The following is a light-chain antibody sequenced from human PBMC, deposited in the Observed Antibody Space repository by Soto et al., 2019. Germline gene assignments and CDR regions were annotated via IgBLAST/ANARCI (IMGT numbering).Light chain of an antibody. V-gene: IGKV3-15*01. Sequence: EIEMTQSPATLSVSPGESATLSCRASQSVSSQLAWYQQKPGQAPRLIIHGASTRATGIPARFSGSGSGTEFTLTISSLQSEDLAVYYCQQYYNWPPLTFGGGTKVEIK. CDR1: QSVSSQ. CDR3: QQYYNWPPLT. J-gene: IGKJ4*01. CDR2: GAS.